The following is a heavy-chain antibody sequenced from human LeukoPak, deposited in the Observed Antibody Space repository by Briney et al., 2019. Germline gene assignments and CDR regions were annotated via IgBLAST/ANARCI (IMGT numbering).Heavy chain of an antibody. Sequence: GASVKVSCKASGYTFTGYYMHWVRQAPGQGLEWMGWINPNSGGTNYAQKFQGRVTMTRDTSISTAYMELSRLRSDDTAVYYCARDVSGIAARPTPLDYWGQGTLVTVSS. J-gene: IGHJ4*02. V-gene: IGHV1-2*02. CDR1: GYTFTGYY. D-gene: IGHD6-6*01. CDR3: ARDVSGIAARPTPLDY. CDR2: INPNSGGT.